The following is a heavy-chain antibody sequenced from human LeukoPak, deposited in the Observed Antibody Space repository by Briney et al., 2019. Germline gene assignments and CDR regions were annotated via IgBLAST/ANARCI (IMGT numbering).Heavy chain of an antibody. CDR1: GGSISSNNW. J-gene: IGHJ4*02. CDR3: ARVNINNWHSCDY. CDR2: IYHSGSP. D-gene: IGHD1-1*01. Sequence: PSGTLSLTCAVSGGSISSNNWWGWVRQPPGKGLEWIGEIYHSGSPNYNPSLKSRVTISVDKSRNHFSLNLSSVTAADTAVYYCARVNINNWHSCDYWGQGTLVTVSS. V-gene: IGHV4-4*02.